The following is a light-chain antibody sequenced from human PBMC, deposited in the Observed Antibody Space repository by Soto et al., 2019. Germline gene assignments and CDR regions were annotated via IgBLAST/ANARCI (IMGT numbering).Light chain of an antibody. CDR1: SSDVGSYNY. Sequence: SVLTQPASVSGSPGQSITISCTGTSSDVGSYNYVSWYQLHPGKAPKLMIYEVSNRPSGVSNRFSGSKSGDTASLTISGLRAEDEADYYCSSYTTRTTLYVFGTGTKVTVL. CDR2: EVS. J-gene: IGLJ1*01. V-gene: IGLV2-14*01. CDR3: SSYTTRTTLYV.